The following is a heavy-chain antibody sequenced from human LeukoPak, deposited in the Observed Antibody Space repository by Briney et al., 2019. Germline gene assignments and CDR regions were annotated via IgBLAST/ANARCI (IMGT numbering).Heavy chain of an antibody. J-gene: IGHJ3*02. CDR1: GFTFHNYA. V-gene: IGHV3-23*01. CDR2: IGASGDNI. D-gene: IGHD3-10*01. Sequence: GGSLRLSCEASGFTFHNYAMAWVRQAPGKGLEYVSSIGASGDNIYYGGSVKGRSTISRDNSKNTLFLQMNSLRAEHTAVYYCATQSPDYSIGPSYGSFNIWGQGTKVTVSS. CDR3: ATQSPDYSIGPSYGSFNI.